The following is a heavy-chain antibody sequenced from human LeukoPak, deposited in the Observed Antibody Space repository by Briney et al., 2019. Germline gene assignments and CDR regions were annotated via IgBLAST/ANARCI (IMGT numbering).Heavy chain of an antibody. J-gene: IGHJ4*02. D-gene: IGHD3-10*01. CDR3: ARDKYYYGSGSYYNPGY. CDR1: GFTFSSYS. Sequence: GGSLRLSCAASGFTFSSYSMNWVRQAPGKGLEWVSSISSSSSYIYYADSVKGRFTISRDNAKNSLYLQMKSLRAEDTAVYYCARDKYYYGSGSYYNPGYWSQETLVTVSS. CDR2: ISSSSSYI. V-gene: IGHV3-21*01.